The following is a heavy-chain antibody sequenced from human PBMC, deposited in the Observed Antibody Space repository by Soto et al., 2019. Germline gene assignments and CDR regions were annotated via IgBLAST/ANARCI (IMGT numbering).Heavy chain of an antibody. J-gene: IGHJ6*02. Sequence: SETLSLTCTVSGGSVSSGSYYWSWIRQPPGKGLEWIGYIYYSGSTNYNPSLKSRVTISVDTSKNQFSLKLSSVTAADTAVYYCAREVGGWELVRDYYYGMYVWGQGTTVTVSS. D-gene: IGHD1-26*01. CDR2: IYYSGST. CDR1: GGSVSSGSYY. CDR3: AREVGGWELVRDYYYGMYV. V-gene: IGHV4-61*01.